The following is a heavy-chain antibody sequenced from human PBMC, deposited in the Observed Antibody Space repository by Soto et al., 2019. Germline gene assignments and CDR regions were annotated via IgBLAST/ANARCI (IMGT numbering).Heavy chain of an antibody. CDR3: AAELCFGKLSVV. CDR1: GDTFKNCV. CDR2: IIPLFGTT. Sequence: QVQVVQSGVEVRRPGSSVKVSCKASGDTFKNCVISWVRQAPGQGLEWMGGIIPLFGTTDFAQRFQGRLTITTDESTTTAYMERSRLRSEDTATYYCAAELCFGKLSVVWGQGTKVIVSS. V-gene: IGHV1-69*01. J-gene: IGHJ6*02. D-gene: IGHD3-10*01.